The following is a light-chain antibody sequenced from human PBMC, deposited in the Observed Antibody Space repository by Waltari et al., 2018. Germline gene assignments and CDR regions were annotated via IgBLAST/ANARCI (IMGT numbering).Light chain of an antibody. V-gene: IGKV1-39*01. CDR3: QQSYSTLTWT. J-gene: IGKJ1*01. CDR1: QSIRSH. Sequence: DIQMTQSPSSLSASVGDRVTIPCRASQSIRSHLNWYQQKPGKAPKPLIYAASSLQSGVPSRFSGSGSGTDFTLTISSLQPEDFATYYCQQSYSTLTWTFGQGTKVEIK. CDR2: AAS.